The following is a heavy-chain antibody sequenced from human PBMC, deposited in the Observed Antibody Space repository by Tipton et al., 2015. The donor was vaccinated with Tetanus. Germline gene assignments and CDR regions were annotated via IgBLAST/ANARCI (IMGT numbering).Heavy chain of an antibody. Sequence: TLSLTCTVSGGSMSNNYWSWIRQPPGKGLEWIAYIFHSGSTNYSPSLKSRVAISMDTSKNQISLKLSSVTAADTAVYYCARRSYCTSTRCFDAFDLWGPGTRVTVSS. CDR2: IFHSGST. CDR1: GGSMSNNY. CDR3: ARRSYCTSTRCFDAFDL. V-gene: IGHV4-59*01. D-gene: IGHD2-8*01. J-gene: IGHJ3*01.